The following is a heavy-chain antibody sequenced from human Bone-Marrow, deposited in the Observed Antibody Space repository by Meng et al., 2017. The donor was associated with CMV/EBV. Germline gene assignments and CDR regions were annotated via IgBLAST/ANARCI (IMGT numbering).Heavy chain of an antibody. Sequence: GESLKISCTASGFTFGDYAMSWVRQAPGKGLEWVGFIRSKAYGGTTEYAASVKGRFTISRDDSKGIAYLQMNSLKTENTAVYYCTRDPHHLDAFDIWGQGTMVTVSS. CDR1: GFTFGDYA. CDR3: TRDPHHLDAFDI. CDR2: IRSKAYGGTT. V-gene: IGHV3-49*04. J-gene: IGHJ3*02.